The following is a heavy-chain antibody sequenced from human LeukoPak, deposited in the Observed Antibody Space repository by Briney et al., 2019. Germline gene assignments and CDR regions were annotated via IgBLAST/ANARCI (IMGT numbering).Heavy chain of an antibody. D-gene: IGHD4-11*01. CDR3: ARDQAYSFEY. Sequence: GGSLRLSCAASGFTFSAYSMNWVRQAPEKGLEWVSYIGSSSSPIYYADSVKGRFTISRGNAKNSLYLQMDSLRAEDTAVYYCARDQAYSFEYWGQGALVTVSS. V-gene: IGHV3-48*01. CDR1: GFTFSAYS. J-gene: IGHJ4*02. CDR2: IGSSSSPI.